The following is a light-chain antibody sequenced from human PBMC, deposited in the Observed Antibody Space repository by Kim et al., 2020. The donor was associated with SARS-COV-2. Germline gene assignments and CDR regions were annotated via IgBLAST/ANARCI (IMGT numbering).Light chain of an antibody. CDR1: QSVSSSY. V-gene: IGKV3-20*01. J-gene: IGKJ2*03. Sequence: EIVLTQSPGTLSLSPGERATLSCRASQSVSSSYLAWYQQKPGQAPRLLIYGASSRATGIPDRFSGSGSGTDFTLTISRLEPEDFAVYYCQQYGSSPFMYSFGQGTKPEI. CDR3: QQYGSSPFMYS. CDR2: GAS.